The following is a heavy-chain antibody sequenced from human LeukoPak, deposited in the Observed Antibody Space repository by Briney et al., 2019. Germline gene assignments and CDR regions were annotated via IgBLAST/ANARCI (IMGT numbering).Heavy chain of an antibody. Sequence: GASVKVSCKASGYTFSDFYVHWVRQAPGQGLEWMGWINPNSGGTNYAQKFQGRVTVTGDTSISTVYMELSRLRSDDTAVYYRARHFYSSSAQTIDYWGQGTLVTVSS. CDR1: GYTFSDFY. J-gene: IGHJ4*02. V-gene: IGHV1-2*02. D-gene: IGHD6-6*01. CDR3: ARHFYSSSAQTIDY. CDR2: INPNSGGT.